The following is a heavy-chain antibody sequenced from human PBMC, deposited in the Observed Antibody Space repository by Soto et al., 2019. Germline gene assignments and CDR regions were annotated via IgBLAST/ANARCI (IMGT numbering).Heavy chain of an antibody. D-gene: IGHD2-2*01. V-gene: IGHV3-23*01. J-gene: IGHJ4*02. CDR3: AKARGSSPPAPGSY. CDR2: ISGSGGST. CDR1: GFTFSSYA. Sequence: PGGSLRLSCAASGFTFSSYAMSWVRQAPGKGLEWVSAISGSGGSTYSADSVKGRFTISRDNSKNTLYLQMNSLRAEDTAVYYCAKARGSSPPAPGSYWGQGTLVTVSS.